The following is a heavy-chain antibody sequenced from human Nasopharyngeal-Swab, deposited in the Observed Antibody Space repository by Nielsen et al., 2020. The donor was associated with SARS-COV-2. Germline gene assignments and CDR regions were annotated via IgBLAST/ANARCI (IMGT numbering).Heavy chain of an antibody. CDR3: ARAIVVVPAAILLWFDP. CDR2: IYHSGST. Sequence: SETLSLTCTVSGGSISSYYWSWIRQPPGKGLEWIGSIYHSGSTYYNPSLKSRVTLSVDTSKNQFSLKLSSVTAADTAVYYCARAIVVVPAAILLWFDPWGQGTLVTVSS. J-gene: IGHJ5*02. V-gene: IGHV4-59*08. D-gene: IGHD2-2*02. CDR1: GGSISSYY.